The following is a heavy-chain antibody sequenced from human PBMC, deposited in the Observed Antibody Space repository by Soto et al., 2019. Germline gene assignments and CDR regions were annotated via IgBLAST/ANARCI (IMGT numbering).Heavy chain of an antibody. Sequence: GGSLRLSCAASGFTFSSYSMNWVRQAPGKGLEWVSSISSSSSYIYYADSVKGRFTISRDNAKNSLYLQMNSLRAEDTAVYYCAREPRGYSYGSYGMDVWGQGTTVTVSS. V-gene: IGHV3-21*01. D-gene: IGHD5-18*01. CDR2: ISSSSSYI. J-gene: IGHJ6*02. CDR1: GFTFSSYS. CDR3: AREPRGYSYGSYGMDV.